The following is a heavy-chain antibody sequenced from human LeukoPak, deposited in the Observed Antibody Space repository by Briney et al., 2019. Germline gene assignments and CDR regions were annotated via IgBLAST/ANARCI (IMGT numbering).Heavy chain of an antibody. CDR1: GFTFSNYG. CDR2: ISYDGSNK. J-gene: IGHJ4*02. Sequence: PGGSVRLSCAASGFTFSNYGMHWVRQAPGKGLEWVAVISYDGSNKYYADSVKGRFTISRDNSKNTLYLQMNSLRAEDTAVYYCAKDPTIAVAGSRGYYFDYWGQGTLVTVSS. CDR3: AKDPTIAVAGSRGYYFDY. D-gene: IGHD6-19*01. V-gene: IGHV3-30*18.